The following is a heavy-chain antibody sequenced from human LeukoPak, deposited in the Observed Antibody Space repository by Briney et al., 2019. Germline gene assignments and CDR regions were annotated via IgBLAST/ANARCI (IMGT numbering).Heavy chain of an antibody. J-gene: IGHJ6*03. Sequence: SETLSLTCTVSGGSISSSSYYWGWIRQPPGEGLEWIGSIYYSGSTYYNPSLKSRVTISVDTSKNQFSLKLSSVTAADTAVYYCARDLEAGYYYMDVWGKGTTVTVSS. CDR1: GGSISSSSYY. CDR3: ARDLEAGYYYMDV. CDR2: IYYSGST. V-gene: IGHV4-39*07.